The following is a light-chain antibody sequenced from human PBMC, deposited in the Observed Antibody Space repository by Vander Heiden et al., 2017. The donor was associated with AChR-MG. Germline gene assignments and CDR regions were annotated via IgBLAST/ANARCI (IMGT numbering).Light chain of an antibody. Sequence: QSALTQPASVSGSPGQSITIPCTGTSSDIGSYNYISWYQQHPGKAPTVLIHDVSDRPSGVSARFSGSKSGNTASLTIARLQTEDEADYYCCSFTSRTTVVFGGGTKLTVL. CDR2: DVS. J-gene: IGLJ3*02. CDR1: SSDIGSYNY. V-gene: IGLV2-14*03. CDR3: CSFTSRTTVV.